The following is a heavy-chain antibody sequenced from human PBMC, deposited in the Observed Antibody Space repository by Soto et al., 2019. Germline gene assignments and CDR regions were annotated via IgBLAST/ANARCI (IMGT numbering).Heavy chain of an antibody. V-gene: IGHV1-18*01. CDR2: ISAYNGNT. CDR1: GYTLTNYG. D-gene: IGHD2-2*02. J-gene: IGHJ4*02. CDR3: ARDQFYTDGGPLDC. Sequence: ASVKVSCKASGYTLTNYGFSWVRQAPGQGLEWMGWISAYNGNTNYAQKLRGRVTMTTDTSTSTAYMELRSLRSDDTAVYYCARDQFYTDGGPLDCWGQGTQVTVSS.